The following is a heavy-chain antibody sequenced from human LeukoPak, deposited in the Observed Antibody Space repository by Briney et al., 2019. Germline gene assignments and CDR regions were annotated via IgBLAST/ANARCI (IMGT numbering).Heavy chain of an antibody. D-gene: IGHD2-15*01. Sequence: ASVKVSCKVSGYTLTELSMHWVRQAPGKGLEWMGGFDPEDGETIYAQKFQGRVTMTEDTSTDTAYMELSSLRSEDTAVYYCATGRVVVASSNKYGMDVWGKGTTVTVSS. V-gene: IGHV1-24*01. CDR2: FDPEDGET. CDR1: GYTLTELS. J-gene: IGHJ6*04. CDR3: ATGRVVVASSNKYGMDV.